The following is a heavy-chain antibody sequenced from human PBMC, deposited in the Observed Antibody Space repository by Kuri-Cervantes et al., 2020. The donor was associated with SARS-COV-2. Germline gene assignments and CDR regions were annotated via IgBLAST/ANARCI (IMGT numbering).Heavy chain of an antibody. Sequence: SETLSLTCAVYGGSFSGYYWSWTRQPPGKGLEWIGEINHSGSTYYNPSLKSRVTISVDTSKNQFSLKLSSVTAADTAVYYCAREQFTDGYNYDYFDYWGQGTLVTVSS. J-gene: IGHJ4*02. CDR1: GGSFSGYY. V-gene: IGHV4-34*01. CDR2: INHSGST. CDR3: AREQFTDGYNYDYFDY. D-gene: IGHD5-24*01.